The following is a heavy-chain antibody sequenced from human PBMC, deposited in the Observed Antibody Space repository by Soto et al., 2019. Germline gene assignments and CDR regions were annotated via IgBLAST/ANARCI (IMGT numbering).Heavy chain of an antibody. CDR3: ARMATFGSLNWFDP. D-gene: IGHD3-10*01. CDR2: MNPGSGDT. CDR1: GYTFTNND. V-gene: IGHV1-8*01. Sequence: QVQLVQSGAEVKKPGASVKVSCKASGYTFTNNDVTWVRQATGQGLEWMGWMNPGSGDTGYAQKFQGRVTMNRDISIATAYMELSSLRSEDTAIYYCARMATFGSLNWFDPLGQVTLVTVSS. J-gene: IGHJ5*02.